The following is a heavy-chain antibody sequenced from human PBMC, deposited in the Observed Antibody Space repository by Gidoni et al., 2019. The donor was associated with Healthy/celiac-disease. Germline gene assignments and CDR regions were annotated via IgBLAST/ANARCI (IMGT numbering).Heavy chain of an antibody. V-gene: IGHV3-49*03. Sequence: EVQLVESGGGLVQPGRSLRLSCTASGFTFGDYARSWFRQAPGKGMEWVGFIRSKAYGGTTEYAASVKGRFTISRDDSKSIAYLQMNSLKTEDTAVYYCTRSSYGDYFDYWGQGTLVTVSS. CDR1: GFTFGDYA. J-gene: IGHJ4*02. CDR3: TRSSYGDYFDY. CDR2: IRSKAYGGTT. D-gene: IGHD4-17*01.